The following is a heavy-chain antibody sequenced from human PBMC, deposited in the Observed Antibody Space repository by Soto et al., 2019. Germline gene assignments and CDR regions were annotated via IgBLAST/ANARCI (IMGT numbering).Heavy chain of an antibody. CDR3: ARGGRYGYGYYYYYGMDV. CDR1: GFTFSSYS. Sequence: GGSLRLSCAASGFTFSSYSMNWVRQAPGKGLEWVSYISSSSSTIYYADSVKGRFTISRDNAKNSLYLQMNSLRDEDTAVYYCARGGRYGYGYYYYYGMDVWGQGTTVTVSS. D-gene: IGHD5-18*01. J-gene: IGHJ6*02. CDR2: ISSSSSTI. V-gene: IGHV3-48*02.